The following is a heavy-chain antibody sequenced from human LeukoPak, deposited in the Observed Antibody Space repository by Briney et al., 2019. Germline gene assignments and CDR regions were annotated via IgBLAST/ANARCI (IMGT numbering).Heavy chain of an antibody. CDR1: GFTFSSYA. D-gene: IGHD3-22*01. V-gene: IGHV3-64D*06. J-gene: IGHJ4*02. CDR3: VKEEYYYDSSGYYYY. Sequence: PGGSLRLSCSASGFTFSSYAMHWVRQAQGRGLEYVSAISSNGGSTYYADSVKGRFTISRDNSKNTLYLQMSSLRAEDTAVYYCVKEEYYYDSSGYYYYWGQGTLVTVSS. CDR2: ISSNGGST.